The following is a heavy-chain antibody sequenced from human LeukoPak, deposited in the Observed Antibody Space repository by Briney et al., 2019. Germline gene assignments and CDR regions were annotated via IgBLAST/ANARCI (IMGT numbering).Heavy chain of an antibody. V-gene: IGHV3-74*01. CDR2: FNSDGSST. J-gene: IGHJ4*02. CDR1: GFTFSTHW. D-gene: IGHD4-17*01. Sequence: PGGSLRLSCAASGFTFSTHWMHWVRQAPGKGLVWVSRFNSDGSSTYYADPVKGRFTISRDNAKNTLYLQMNSLRAEDTAVYYCARGRYYLDSWGQGTLVTVSS. CDR3: ARGRYYLDS.